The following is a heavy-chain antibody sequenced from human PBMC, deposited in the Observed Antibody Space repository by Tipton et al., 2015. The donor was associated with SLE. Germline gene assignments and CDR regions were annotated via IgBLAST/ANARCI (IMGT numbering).Heavy chain of an antibody. Sequence: TLSLTCSIYGGSFGGYYWSWIRQPPGKGLEWIGYIYYSGSTNYNPSLKSRVTISVDTSKNQFSLKLSSVTAADTAVYYCARDFWSGYGSFDSWGQGTLVTVSS. V-gene: IGHV4-59*01. CDR2: IYYSGST. CDR1: GGSFGGYY. J-gene: IGHJ4*02. CDR3: ARDFWSGYGSFDS. D-gene: IGHD3-3*01.